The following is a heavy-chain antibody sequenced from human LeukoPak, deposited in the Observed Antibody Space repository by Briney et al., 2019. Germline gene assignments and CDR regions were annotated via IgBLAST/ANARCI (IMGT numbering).Heavy chain of an antibody. CDR3: AREGYISGWFRL. D-gene: IGHD6-19*01. V-gene: IGHV3-53*01. CDR2: IFTGGST. CDR1: GLTVGGSY. J-gene: IGHJ4*02. Sequence: GGSLRLSCAASGLTVGGSYMNWVRQAPGKGLEWVSVIFTGGSTSYVDSVKGRFTISRDDSKNMVYLQMNNLRAEDTAVYFCAREGYISGWFRLWGQGTLVTVSS.